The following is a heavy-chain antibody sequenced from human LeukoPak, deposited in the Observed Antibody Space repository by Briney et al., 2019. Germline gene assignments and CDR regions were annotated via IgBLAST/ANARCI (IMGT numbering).Heavy chain of an antibody. CDR1: GYTFTSYG. CDR3: AKDRYCSSTSCPTGWFDP. CDR2: ISAYNGNT. J-gene: IGHJ5*02. D-gene: IGHD2-2*01. V-gene: IGHV1-18*01. Sequence: ASVKVSCKASGYTFTSYGISWVRQAPGQGLEWMGWISAYNGNTNYAQKLQGRVTMTTDTSTSTACMELRSLRSDDTAVYYCAKDRYCSSTSCPTGWFDPWGQGTLVTVSS.